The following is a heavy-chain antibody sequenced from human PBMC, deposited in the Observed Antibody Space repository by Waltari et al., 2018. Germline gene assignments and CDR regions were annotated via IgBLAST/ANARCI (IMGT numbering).Heavy chain of an antibody. J-gene: IGHJ6*03. CDR2: INPNSGGT. Sequence: QVQLVQSGAEVKKPGASVKVSCKASVYTFTGYYMHWVRQAPGQGLEWMGGINPNSGGTNYAQKFHGRATMPRDTSISTAYMQLSRLRSDDTSVYYCARVGLAERLVWHRAVWGKGTTVTVSS. CDR3: ARVGLAERLVWHRAV. D-gene: IGHD1-26*01. CDR1: VYTFTGYY. V-gene: IGHV1-2*02.